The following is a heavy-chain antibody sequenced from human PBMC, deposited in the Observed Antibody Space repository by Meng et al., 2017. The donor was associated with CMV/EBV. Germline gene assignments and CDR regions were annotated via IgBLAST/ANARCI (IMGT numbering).Heavy chain of an antibody. CDR2: ISSSSSYI. CDR1: GSTFSSYS. V-gene: IGHV3-21*01. D-gene: IGHD3-3*01. Sequence: GGSLRLSCAASGSTFSSYSMNWVRQAPGKGLEWVSSISSSSSYIYYADSVKGRFTISRDNAKNSLYLQMNSLRAEDTAVYYCARDLYDFWSGYYSNYYGMDVWGQGTTVTVSS. CDR3: ARDLYDFWSGYYSNYYGMDV. J-gene: IGHJ6*02.